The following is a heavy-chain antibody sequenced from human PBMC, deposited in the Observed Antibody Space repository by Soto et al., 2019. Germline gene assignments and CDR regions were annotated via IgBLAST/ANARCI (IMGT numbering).Heavy chain of an antibody. Sequence: QVQLQESGPGLVKPSGTLSLTCAVSGGSISSSNWWSWVRQPPGKGLEWIGEIYHSGSTNYNPSLTSPVXXXVXXSNNQFSLTVSSVTAADTAVYYCATCITARGPIDYWGQGPLVTVSS. CDR2: IYHSGST. CDR1: GGSISSSNW. V-gene: IGHV4-4*02. CDR3: ATCITARGPIDY. J-gene: IGHJ4*02. D-gene: IGHD6-6*01.